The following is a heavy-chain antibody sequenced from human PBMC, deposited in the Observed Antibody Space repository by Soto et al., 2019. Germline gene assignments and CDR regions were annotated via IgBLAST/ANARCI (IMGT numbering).Heavy chain of an antibody. Sequence: PSETLSLTCTVSGGSISPYYWRWIRQPPGKGLEWIGDIFYRGSTNYNPSRKSRVTISVDTSRNQFSLRLSSVTAADTAVYYCAREYYYGSGSYFGWFDLWGQGTPVTVS. CDR1: GGSISPYY. D-gene: IGHD3-10*01. CDR2: IFYRGST. J-gene: IGHJ5*02. V-gene: IGHV4-59*01. CDR3: AREYYYGSGSYFGWFDL.